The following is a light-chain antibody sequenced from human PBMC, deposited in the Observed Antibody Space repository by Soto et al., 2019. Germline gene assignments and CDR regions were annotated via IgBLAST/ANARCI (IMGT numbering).Light chain of an antibody. CDR2: DAS. CDR3: QQRKFWLS. Sequence: TVLTQSPATLSLSPGERATLSCRASQSIDIYLAWYQLRPGQAPRLLIYDASNRPPGIPARFSGSGSGTGFTLTISSLEPEDFAIYYCQQRKFWLSFGGGTKVEIK. V-gene: IGKV3-11*01. J-gene: IGKJ4*01. CDR1: QSIDIY.